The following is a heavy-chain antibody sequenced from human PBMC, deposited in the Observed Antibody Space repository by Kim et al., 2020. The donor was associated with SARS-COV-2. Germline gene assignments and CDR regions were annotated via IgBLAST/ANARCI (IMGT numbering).Heavy chain of an antibody. D-gene: IGHD6-6*01. CDR1: GGSFSGYY. J-gene: IGHJ5*02. Sequence: SETLSLTCAVYGGSFSGYYWSWIRQPPGKGLEWIGEINHSGSTNYNPSLKSRVTISVDTSKNQFSLKLSSVTAADTAVYYCARVSRLVGVAALFDPWGQGTLVTVSS. CDR3: ARVSRLVGVAALFDP. V-gene: IGHV4-34*01. CDR2: INHSGST.